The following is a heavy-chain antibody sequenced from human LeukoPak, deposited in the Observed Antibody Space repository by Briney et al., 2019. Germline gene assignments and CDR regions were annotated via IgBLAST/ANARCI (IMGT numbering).Heavy chain of an antibody. CDR2: IASDGSST. V-gene: IGHV3-74*01. D-gene: IGHD4-23*01. Sequence: GGSLRLSCAASGFTFSSYWMNWVRQAPGKGLVRVSRIASDGSSTTYADSVKGRFSISRDNAKNTLYLQMNSLRVEDTAVYYCARGRPHGNDYWGQGTLVTVSS. CDR1: GFTFSSYW. J-gene: IGHJ4*02. CDR3: ARGRPHGNDY.